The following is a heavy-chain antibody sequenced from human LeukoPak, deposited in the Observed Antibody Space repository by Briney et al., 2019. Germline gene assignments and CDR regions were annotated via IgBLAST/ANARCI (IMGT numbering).Heavy chain of an antibody. J-gene: IGHJ4*02. V-gene: IGHV1-46*01. Sequence: ASAKVSCKASVYTFTSYYMHWVRQAPGQGLEWMGIINPSGGSTSYAQKFQGRVTMTRDTSTTTVYMDLSSLISEDTAVYYCARDLERLDYWGQGTLVTVSS. D-gene: IGHD6-25*01. CDR2: INPSGGST. CDR1: VYTFTSYY. CDR3: ARDLERLDY.